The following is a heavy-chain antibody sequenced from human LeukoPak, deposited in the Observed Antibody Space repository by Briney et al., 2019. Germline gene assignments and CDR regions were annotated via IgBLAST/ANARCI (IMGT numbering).Heavy chain of an antibody. J-gene: IGHJ4*02. D-gene: IGHD3-3*01. Sequence: SETLSLTCTVSGGSVTSGSYYWSWIRQPPGKGLESIGYIYYSGSTNYNPSLKSRVTISVDTSKNQFSLKLSSVTAADTAVYYCARSTIFGVVDQYYFDYWGQGTLITVSS. V-gene: IGHV4-61*01. CDR1: GGSVTSGSYY. CDR2: IYYSGST. CDR3: ARSTIFGVVDQYYFDY.